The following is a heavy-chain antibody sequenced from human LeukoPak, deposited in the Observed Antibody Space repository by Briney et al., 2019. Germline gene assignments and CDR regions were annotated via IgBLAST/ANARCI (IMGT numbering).Heavy chain of an antibody. CDR3: AQSSYCSGGSCYSSDAFDI. CDR1: GFTFSSYS. V-gene: IGHV3-48*04. J-gene: IGHJ3*02. Sequence: GGSLRLSCAASGFTFSSYSMNWVRQAPGKGLEWVSYISSSSSTIYYADSVKGRFTISRDNAKNSLYLQMNSLRAEDTAVYYCAQSSYCSGGSCYSSDAFDIWGQGTMVTVSS. CDR2: ISSSSSTI. D-gene: IGHD2-15*01.